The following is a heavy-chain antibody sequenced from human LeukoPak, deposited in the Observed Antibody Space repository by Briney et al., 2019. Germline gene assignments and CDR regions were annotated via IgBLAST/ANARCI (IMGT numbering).Heavy chain of an antibody. CDR1: GITFSNSW. CDR3: ARGGGSGSYYKRELDY. CDR2: IKEDGSEK. Sequence: GGSLRLSCAASGITFSNSWMCWVRQAPGKGLEWVANIKEDGSEKYYVNSVKGRFTISRDNAKNSLYLQMNSLRAEDTAVYYWARGGGSGSYYKRELDYWGQGTLVTVSS. J-gene: IGHJ4*02. V-gene: IGHV3-7*01. D-gene: IGHD3-10*01.